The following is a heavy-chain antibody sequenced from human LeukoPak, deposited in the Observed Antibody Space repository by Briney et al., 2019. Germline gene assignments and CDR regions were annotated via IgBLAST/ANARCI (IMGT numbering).Heavy chain of an antibody. CDR1: GYTFTSYY. CDR2: INPSGGST. V-gene: IGHV1-46*01. CDR3: ARDLSSSGCDY. J-gene: IGHJ4*02. D-gene: IGHD6-19*01. Sequence: SVKVSCMPSGYTFTSYYMQLLRQAPGPALEWMGIINPSGGSTSYAQKFQGRVTMTRDTSTSTVYMELSSLRSEDTAVYYCARDLSSSGCDYWGQGTLVTVSS.